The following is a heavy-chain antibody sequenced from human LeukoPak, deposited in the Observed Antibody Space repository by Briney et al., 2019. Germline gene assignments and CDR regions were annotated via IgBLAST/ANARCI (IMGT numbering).Heavy chain of an antibody. CDR2: ISYSSSLT. CDR1: GFTFSSFG. D-gene: IGHD2-2*01. J-gene: IGHJ4*02. CDR3: AEDRMKWRVAAASIEY. V-gene: IGHV3-23*01. Sequence: GGSLRLSCAASGFTFSSFGMIWVRQAPGKGLEWVSYISYSSSLTDYADSVKGRFTISRDNSKSTLYLQMNSLRGDDTAVYYCAEDRMKWRVAAASIEYWGRGTLVTVST.